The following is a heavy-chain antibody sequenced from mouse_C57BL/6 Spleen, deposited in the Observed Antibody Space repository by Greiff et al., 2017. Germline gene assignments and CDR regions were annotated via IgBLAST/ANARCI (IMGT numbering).Heavy chain of an antibody. V-gene: IGHV1-15*01. CDR1: GYTFTDYE. Sequence: VQLQESGAELVRPGASVTLSCKASGYTFTDYEMHWVKQTPVHGLEWIGAIDPETGGTAYNQKFKGKAILTADKSSSTAYMELRSLTSEDSAVXYYTRKGMPVYAMDYWGQGTSVTVSS. J-gene: IGHJ4*01. CDR2: IDPETGGT. CDR3: TRKGMPVYAMDY.